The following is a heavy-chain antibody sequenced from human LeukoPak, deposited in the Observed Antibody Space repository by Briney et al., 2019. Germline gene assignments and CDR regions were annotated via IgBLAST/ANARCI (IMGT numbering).Heavy chain of an antibody. CDR3: ARLLGYCSSTSCLGRNWFDP. V-gene: IGHV4-59*08. CDR1: GGSISSYY. J-gene: IGHJ5*02. D-gene: IGHD2-2*01. CDR2: IYYSGST. Sequence: SETLSLTCTVSGGSISSYYWSWIRQPPGKGLEWIGYIYYSGSTNYNPSLKSRVTISVDTSKNQFSLKLSSVTAADTAVYYCARLLGYCSSTSCLGRNWFDPWGQGTLVTVSS.